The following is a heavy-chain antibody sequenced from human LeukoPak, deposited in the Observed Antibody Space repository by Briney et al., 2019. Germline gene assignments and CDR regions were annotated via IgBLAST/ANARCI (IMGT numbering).Heavy chain of an antibody. CDR3: AISSSPPIHLVGWDAFDI. D-gene: IGHD2-8*02. V-gene: IGHV1-8*01. J-gene: IGHJ3*02. CDR2: MNPNSGNT. Sequence: ASVKVSCQASGYTFTSYDINWVRQATGQGLEWMGWMNPNSGNTGYAQKFQGRVTMTRNTSISTAYMELSSLRSEDTAVYYCAISSSPPIHLVGWDAFDIWGQGTMVTVSS. CDR1: GYTFTSYD.